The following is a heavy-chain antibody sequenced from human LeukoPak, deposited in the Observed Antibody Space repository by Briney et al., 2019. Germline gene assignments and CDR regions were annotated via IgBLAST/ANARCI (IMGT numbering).Heavy chain of an antibody. CDR3: ARGQGTVTAH. D-gene: IGHD2-21*02. V-gene: IGHV4-34*01. Sequence: SETLSLTCAVYGGSFSGYYWSWIRQPPGKGLEWIGEINHSGSANYNPSLKSRVTISLDTSKNQFSLKLSSVTAADTAVYYCARGQGTVTAHWGQGTLVTVSS. CDR1: GGSFSGYY. J-gene: IGHJ4*02. CDR2: INHSGSA.